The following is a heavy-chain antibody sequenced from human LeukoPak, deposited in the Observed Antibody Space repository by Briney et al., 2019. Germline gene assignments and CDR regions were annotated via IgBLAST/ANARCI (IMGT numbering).Heavy chain of an antibody. CDR1: GGTFSSYA. CDR3: ARAGPHLDYGGVDV. Sequence: SVKVSCKASGGTFSSYAISWVRQAPGQGLEWMGRIIPILGIANYAQKFQGRVTITADKSTSTAYMELSSLRSEDTAVYYCARAGPHLDYGGVDVWGQGTTVTVSS. V-gene: IGHV1-69*04. CDR2: IIPILGIA. J-gene: IGHJ6*02. D-gene: IGHD4-23*01.